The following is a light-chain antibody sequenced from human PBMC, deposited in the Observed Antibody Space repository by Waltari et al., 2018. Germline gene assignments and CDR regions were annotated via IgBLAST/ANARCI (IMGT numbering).Light chain of an antibody. V-gene: IGKV2-28*01. CDR3: MQGLQTPYT. J-gene: IGKJ2*01. Sequence: DIVMTQFPLSLSVTPGEPASISCSASQSLLNSEGHTFFDWYLQMPGQSPQLLVYWGSIRATGVPDRFSGSESGTFFTLKSSRVEAEDVGVYYCMQGLQTPYTFGQGTKLEIK. CDR1: QSLLNSEGHTF. CDR2: WGS.